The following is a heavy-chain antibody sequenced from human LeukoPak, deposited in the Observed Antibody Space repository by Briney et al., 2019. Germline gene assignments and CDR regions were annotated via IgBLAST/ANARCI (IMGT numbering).Heavy chain of an antibody. V-gene: IGHV3-23*01. J-gene: IGHJ4*02. Sequence: GGSLRLSCAASCFTFSSYAMTWVRQAPGKGLEWVSGSSGSGGSTYYADSVKGQFTISRDNSRNTLYLQMNGLRAEDTAVYYCAKDKLFYYGSGSLSSTKLMPAPFEHWGQGILVTLSS. CDR3: AKDKLFYYGSGSLSSTKLMPAPFEH. CDR1: CFTFSSYA. D-gene: IGHD3-10*01. CDR2: SSGSGGST.